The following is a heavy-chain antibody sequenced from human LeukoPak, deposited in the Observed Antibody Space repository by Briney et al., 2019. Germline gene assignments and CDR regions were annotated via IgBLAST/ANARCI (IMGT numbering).Heavy chain of an antibody. CDR1: GGTFSSYA. J-gene: IGHJ4*02. CDR3: ARSSIIAAAGPYYFDY. Sequence: GASVKVSCKASGGTFSSYAISWVRQAPGQGLEWMGGIIPIFGTANYAQKFQGRVTITADKSTSTAYMELSSLRSEDTAVCYCARSSIIAAAGPYYFDYWGQGTLVTVSS. CDR2: IIPIFGTA. D-gene: IGHD6-13*01. V-gene: IGHV1-69*06.